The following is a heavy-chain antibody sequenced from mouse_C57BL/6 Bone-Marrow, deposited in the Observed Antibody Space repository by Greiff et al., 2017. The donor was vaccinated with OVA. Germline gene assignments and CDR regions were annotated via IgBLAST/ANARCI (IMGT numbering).Heavy chain of an antibody. CDR2: IDPSDSYT. V-gene: IGHV1-69*01. J-gene: IGHJ3*01. CDR1: GYTFTSYW. CDR3: ARGGTTVAAGGWFAY. D-gene: IGHD1-1*01. Sequence: QVQLQQPGAELVMPGASVKLSCKASGYTFTSYWMHWVKQRPGKGLEWIGEIDPSDSYTNYNQKFKGKSTLTVDKYSSTAYRQLSRLTAEDSSVYFGARGGTTVAAGGWFAYWGQGTLVTVSA.